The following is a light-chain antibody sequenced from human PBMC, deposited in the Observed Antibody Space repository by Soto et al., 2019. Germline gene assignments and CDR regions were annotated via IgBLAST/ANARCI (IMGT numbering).Light chain of an antibody. CDR1: QSISHW. J-gene: IGKJ1*01. CDR2: KTS. CDR3: QHYEDYSWT. V-gene: IGKV1-5*03. Sequence: DIHMTQSPSTLSASVGDRVTITCRASQSISHWVAWYQQKPGRAPNLLIYKTSSLETGVPSRFSGSGSGTEFTLTISSLQPDDFATYYCQHYEDYSWTFGQGTKVEVK.